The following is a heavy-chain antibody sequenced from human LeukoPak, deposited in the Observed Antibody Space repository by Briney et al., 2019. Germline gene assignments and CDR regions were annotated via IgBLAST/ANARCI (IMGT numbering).Heavy chain of an antibody. CDR2: IWYGGSNK. Sequence: PGRSLRLSCAASGFTFSSYGMHWVRQAPGKGLEWVAVIWYGGSNKYYADSVKGRFTISRDNSKNTLYLQMNSLRAEDTAVYYCAKVSDYGDAFDIWGQGTMVTVSS. CDR1: GFTFSSYG. J-gene: IGHJ3*02. CDR3: AKVSDYGDAFDI. V-gene: IGHV3-30*18. D-gene: IGHD4-17*01.